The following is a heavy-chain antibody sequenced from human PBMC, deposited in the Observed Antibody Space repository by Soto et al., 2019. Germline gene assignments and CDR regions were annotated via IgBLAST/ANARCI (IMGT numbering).Heavy chain of an antibody. Sequence: GESLKISCKGSGYSFTSYWISWVRQMPGKGLEWMGRIDPSDSYTNYSPSFQGHVTISADKSISTAYLQWSSLKASDTAMYYCAGTMGEAYYYYGMDVWGQGTTVTVSS. CDR2: IDPSDSYT. V-gene: IGHV5-10-1*01. J-gene: IGHJ6*02. CDR3: AGTMGEAYYYYGMDV. D-gene: IGHD3-16*01. CDR1: GYSFTSYW.